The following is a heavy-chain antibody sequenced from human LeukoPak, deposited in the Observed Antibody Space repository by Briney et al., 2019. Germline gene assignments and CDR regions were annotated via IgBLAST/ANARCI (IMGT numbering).Heavy chain of an antibody. CDR2: LSSSGSTI. CDR3: ARDLRLYSNYVFDY. V-gene: IGHV3-11*04. CDR1: GFTFSDYY. J-gene: IGHJ4*02. D-gene: IGHD4-11*01. Sequence: PGGSLRLSCAASGFTFSDYYMSWIRQAPGKGLEWVSYLSSSGSTIYYADSVKGRFTISRDNAKNSLYLQMNSLRAEDTAVYYCARDLRLYSNYVFDYWGQGTLVTVSS.